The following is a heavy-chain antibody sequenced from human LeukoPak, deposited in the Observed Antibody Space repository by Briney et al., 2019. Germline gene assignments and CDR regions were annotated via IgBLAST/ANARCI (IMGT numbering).Heavy chain of an antibody. J-gene: IGHJ4*02. Sequence: GSLRLSCAGSGFSLSGSEMSWVRQAPGKGLEWIGTINYGGNTYYNLSLKSRVIIFLDTSKNQFSLKLSSVTAADTAVYYCARLWSTSCKGGSCPHQPNYWGQGTRVTVPS. CDR3: ARLWSTSCKGGSCPHQPNY. D-gene: IGHD2-15*01. V-gene: IGHV4-39*01. CDR1: GFSLSGSE. CDR2: INYGGNT.